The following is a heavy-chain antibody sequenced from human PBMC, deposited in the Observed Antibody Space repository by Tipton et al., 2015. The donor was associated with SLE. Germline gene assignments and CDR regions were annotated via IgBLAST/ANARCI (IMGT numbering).Heavy chain of an antibody. CDR2: IYNSGST. Sequence: TLSLTCTVSGGSISSHHWSWIRQPPGKGLEWIGNIYNSGSTNYNPSLKSRITISVDTSKNQFSLKLSSVTAADTAVYYCARTRYDFWSGDHKGGFDIWGQGTMVTDSS. D-gene: IGHD3-3*01. V-gene: IGHV4-59*11. CDR1: GGSISSHH. J-gene: IGHJ3*02. CDR3: ARTRYDFWSGDHKGGFDI.